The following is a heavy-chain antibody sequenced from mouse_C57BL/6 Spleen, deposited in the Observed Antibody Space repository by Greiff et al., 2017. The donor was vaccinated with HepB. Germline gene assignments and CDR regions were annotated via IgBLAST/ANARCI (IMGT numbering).Heavy chain of an antibody. CDR3: ERREIYYDYDGAWFAY. Sequence: EVQLVESGGGLVQPGGSLKLSCAASGFTFSDYYMYWVRQTPEKRLEWVAYISNGGGSTYYPDTVKGRFTISRDNAKNTLYLQMSRLKSEDTAMYYCERREIYYDYDGAWFAYWGQGTLVTVSA. V-gene: IGHV5-12*01. D-gene: IGHD2-4*01. J-gene: IGHJ3*01. CDR1: GFTFSDYY. CDR2: ISNGGGST.